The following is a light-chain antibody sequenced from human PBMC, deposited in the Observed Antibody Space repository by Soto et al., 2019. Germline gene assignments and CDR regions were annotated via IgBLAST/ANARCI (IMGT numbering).Light chain of an antibody. Sequence: QSVLTQPASVSGSTGQSITVSCTGTSSDIGVYNYVSWYQQHPGKAPKVMIYDVSNRPSGVSNRFSGSKSGNTASLTISGLQADDEADYYCSSYTINSTLVFGTGTKLTVL. CDR3: SSYTINSTLV. V-gene: IGLV2-14*01. CDR1: SSDIGVYNY. CDR2: DVS. J-gene: IGLJ1*01.